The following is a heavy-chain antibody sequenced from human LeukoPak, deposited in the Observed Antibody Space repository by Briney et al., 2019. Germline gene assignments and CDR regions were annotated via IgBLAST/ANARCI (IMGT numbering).Heavy chain of an antibody. Sequence: PSETLSLTCTVSGGSISSSSFYWGWIRQPPGKGLEWIGIIYYSVSTYYNPSLKSRVTIFVDTSKNQFSLKLSSVTAADTAVYYCATSSPVLRFLEWSPYDAFDIWGQGTMVTVSS. V-gene: IGHV4-39*01. D-gene: IGHD3-3*01. CDR2: IYYSVST. J-gene: IGHJ3*02. CDR1: GGSISSSSFY. CDR3: ATSSPVLRFLEWSPYDAFDI.